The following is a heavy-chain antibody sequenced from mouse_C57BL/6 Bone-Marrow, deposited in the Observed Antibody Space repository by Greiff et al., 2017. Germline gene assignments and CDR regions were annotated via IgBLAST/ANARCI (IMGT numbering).Heavy chain of an antibody. D-gene: IGHD1-2*01. Sequence: QVQLQQSGAELVRPGTSVKMSCKASGYTFTNYWIGWAKQRPGHGLEWIGDIYPGGGYTNYNEKFKGKATLTADKSSSTAYMQFSSLTSEDSAIYYWARYYGHWYFDVRGTGTTVTGSS. CDR3: ARYYGHWYFDV. CDR2: IYPGGGYT. J-gene: IGHJ1*03. V-gene: IGHV1-63*01. CDR1: GYTFTNYW.